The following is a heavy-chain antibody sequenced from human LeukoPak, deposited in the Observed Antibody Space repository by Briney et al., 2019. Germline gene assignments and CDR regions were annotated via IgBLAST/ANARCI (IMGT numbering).Heavy chain of an antibody. J-gene: IGHJ4*02. D-gene: IGHD1-14*01. CDR1: GFTFSSYD. V-gene: IGHV3-30*02. Sequence: PGGSLRLSCAASGFTFSSYDMHWVRQPPGKGLEWVAFIRYDGSNKYYADSVKGRFTISRHNYKNTLYLQMNSLRAEDTAVYYCAKDRGVTGYLDYWGQGTLVTVSS. CDR3: AKDRGVTGYLDY. CDR2: IRYDGSNK.